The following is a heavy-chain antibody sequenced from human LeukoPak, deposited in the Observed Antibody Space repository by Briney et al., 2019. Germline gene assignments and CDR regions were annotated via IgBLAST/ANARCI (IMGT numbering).Heavy chain of an antibody. V-gene: IGHV3-21*01. CDR1: GFTFSTYS. Sequence: GGSLRLSCAASGFTFSTYSMNWVRQAPGKGLEWVSSITPSGSYIYYATSVKGRFAISRDNAKNSLYLQMNSLRAEDTAVYYCARDFSSGSIWGQGTMVTVSS. D-gene: IGHD6-25*01. CDR2: ITPSGSYI. J-gene: IGHJ3*02. CDR3: ARDFSSGSI.